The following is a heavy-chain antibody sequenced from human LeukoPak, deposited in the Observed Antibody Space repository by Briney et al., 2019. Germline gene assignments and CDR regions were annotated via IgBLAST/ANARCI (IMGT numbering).Heavy chain of an antibody. Sequence: ASVKVSCKASGYTFTGYYMHWVRQAPGQGLEWMGRINPNSGGTNYAQKFQGRVTMTRDTSISTAYMELSRLRSDDTAVYYCARAQLRITIFGVVTPAFDYRGQGTLVTVSS. CDR3: ARAQLRITIFGVVTPAFDY. CDR2: INPNSGGT. CDR1: GYTFTGYY. V-gene: IGHV1-2*06. J-gene: IGHJ4*02. D-gene: IGHD3-3*01.